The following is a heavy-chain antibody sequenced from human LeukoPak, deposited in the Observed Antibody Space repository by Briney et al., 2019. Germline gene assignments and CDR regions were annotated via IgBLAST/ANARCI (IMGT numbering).Heavy chain of an antibody. Sequence: ASVKVSCKASGYTFTSYYMHWVRQAPGQGLEWMGWISTNTGNPTYAQGFTGRFVFSLDTSVSTAYLQISSLKAEDTAVYYCARDRDYFDYWGRGTLVTVSS. V-gene: IGHV7-4-1*02. CDR3: ARDRDYFDY. CDR1: GYTFTSYY. CDR2: ISTNTGNP. J-gene: IGHJ4*02.